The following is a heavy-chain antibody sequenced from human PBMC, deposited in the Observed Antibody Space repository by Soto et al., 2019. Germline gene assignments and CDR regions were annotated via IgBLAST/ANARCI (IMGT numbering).Heavy chain of an antibody. D-gene: IGHD6-6*01. V-gene: IGHV4-30-4*01. CDR3: ARVGGSSDPFDY. CDR1: GGSISSGDYY. CDR2: IYYSGST. Sequence: SETLSLTCTVSGGSISSGDYYWSWIRQPPGKGLEWIGYIYYSGSTYYNPSLKSRVTISVDTSKNQFSLKLSSVTAADTAVYYCARVGGSSDPFDYWGQGTLVTVSS. J-gene: IGHJ4*02.